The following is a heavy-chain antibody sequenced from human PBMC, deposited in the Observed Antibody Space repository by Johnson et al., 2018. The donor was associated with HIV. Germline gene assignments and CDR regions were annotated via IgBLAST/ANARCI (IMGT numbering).Heavy chain of an antibody. Sequence: QMQLVESGGGVVQPGRALRLSCAASGFTFSNSAMHWVRQAPGKGLEWVAVISYDGSNKYYADSVKGRFTISRDNSKNTLYLQMNSLRAEDTAVYYCAKLPVLYGDFDDAFNIWGQGTMVTVSS. V-gene: IGHV3-30*18. J-gene: IGHJ3*02. CDR3: AKLPVLYGDFDDAFNI. CDR1: GFTFSNSA. D-gene: IGHD4-17*01. CDR2: ISYDGSNK.